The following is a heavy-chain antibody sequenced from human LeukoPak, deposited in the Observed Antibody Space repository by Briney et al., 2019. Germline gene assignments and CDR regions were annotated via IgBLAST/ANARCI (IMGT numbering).Heavy chain of an antibody. J-gene: IGHJ4*02. CDR3: ARAAYVGANSWPGY. D-gene: IGHD3-10*02. V-gene: IGHV1-2*02. Sequence: GASVKVSCKTSGYTFSDYYIHWVRQAPGQGLEWMGWIDPNSGGTNYEQTFQGRVTMTRDTSISTVYMEFSSLRSDDTAVYYCARAAYVGANSWPGYWGQGTLVTVSS. CDR2: IDPNSGGT. CDR1: GYTFSDYY.